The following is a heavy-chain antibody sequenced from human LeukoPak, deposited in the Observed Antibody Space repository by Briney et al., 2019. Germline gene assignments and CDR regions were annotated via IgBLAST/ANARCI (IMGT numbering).Heavy chain of an antibody. CDR3: ASSHIVVVTASSGFDY. Sequence: PSQPLSLTCTVSGGSIRSGDYYWSWIRQPPGKGLEWIGYIYYSGSTYYNPSLKSRVTISVDTSKNQFSLKLSSVTAADTAVYYCASSHIVVVTASSGFDYWGQGTLVTVSS. D-gene: IGHD2-21*02. V-gene: IGHV4-30-4*01. J-gene: IGHJ4*02. CDR1: GGSIRSGDYY. CDR2: IYYSGST.